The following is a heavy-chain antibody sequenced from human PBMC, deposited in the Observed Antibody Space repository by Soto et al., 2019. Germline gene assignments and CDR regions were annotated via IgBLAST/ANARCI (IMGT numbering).Heavy chain of an antibody. J-gene: IGHJ3*02. CDR3: ATVPTYYYDRSGYANAFDI. CDR2: IYYSGST. D-gene: IGHD3-22*01. Sequence: PSETLSLTCTVSGDSIHSGDYYWSWIRQPPGKGLEWIGYIYYSGSTYHNPSLKSRINISLDTSKNQFSLKLSYVTAADTAVYYCATVPTYYYDRSGYANAFDIWGQGTMVTVSS. V-gene: IGHV4-30-4*01. CDR1: GDSIHSGDYY.